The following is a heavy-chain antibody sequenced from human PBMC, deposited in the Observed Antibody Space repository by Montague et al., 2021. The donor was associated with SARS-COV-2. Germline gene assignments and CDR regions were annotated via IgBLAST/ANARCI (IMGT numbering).Heavy chain of an antibody. CDR3: ARDDIVLQGVTKGMDV. V-gene: IGHV4-59*12. CDR2: MYYSGST. Sequence: SETLSLTCSVSGGSIGGYYWSWLRQPPGKGLEWIGNMYYSGSTYYNPSLKSRVTISIDTSKNQFSLKLGSVTAADAAVYYCARDDIVLQGVTKGMDVWGQGTTVTVSS. CDR1: GGSIGGYY. J-gene: IGHJ6*02. D-gene: IGHD3-10*01.